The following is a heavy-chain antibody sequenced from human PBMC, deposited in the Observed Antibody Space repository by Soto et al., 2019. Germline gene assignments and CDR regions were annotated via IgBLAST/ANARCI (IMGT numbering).Heavy chain of an antibody. V-gene: IGHV3-23*01. D-gene: IGHD4-17*01. Sequence: PGGSLRLSCAASGFTFSDYAMSWIRQAPGKGLEWVSTISDSGGSPYYADSVKGRFTISRDNSKNTLYLQMNSLRAEDTAAYFCAKGSTVTTILDYWGQGTLVTVSS. CDR2: ISDSGGSP. CDR3: AKGSTVTTILDY. CDR1: GFTFSDYA. J-gene: IGHJ4*02.